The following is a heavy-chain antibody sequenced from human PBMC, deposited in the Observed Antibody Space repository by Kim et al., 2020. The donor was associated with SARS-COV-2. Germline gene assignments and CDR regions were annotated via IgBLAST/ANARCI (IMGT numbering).Heavy chain of an antibody. CDR2: IWYDGSNK. Sequence: GGSLRLSCAASGFTFSSYGMHWVRQAPGKGLEWVAVIWYDGSNKYYADSVKGRFTISRDNSKNTLYLQMNSLRAEDTAVYYCARDGTLGGSYYYILTGHYTPFDYWGQGTLVTVSS. V-gene: IGHV3-33*01. CDR3: ARDGTLGGSYYYILTGHYTPFDY. CDR1: GFTFSSYG. D-gene: IGHD3-9*01. J-gene: IGHJ4*02.